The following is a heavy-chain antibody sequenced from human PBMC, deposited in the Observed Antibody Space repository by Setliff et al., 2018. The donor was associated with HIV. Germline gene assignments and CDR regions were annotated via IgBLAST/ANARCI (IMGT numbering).Heavy chain of an antibody. CDR2: IYHSGSP. CDR3: ASWGRARRANYNFWSGSSWFGP. D-gene: IGHD3-3*01. Sequence: SETLSLTCIVSGGSISSGGYYWSWIRQHPGKGLEWIGYIYHSGSPYHNPSLKSRVTISVDTSKNQFSLNLRSVTAADTAVYYCASWGRARRANYNFWSGSSWFGPWGQGILVTAPQ. CDR1: GGSISSGGYY. J-gene: IGHJ5*02. V-gene: IGHV4-31*03.